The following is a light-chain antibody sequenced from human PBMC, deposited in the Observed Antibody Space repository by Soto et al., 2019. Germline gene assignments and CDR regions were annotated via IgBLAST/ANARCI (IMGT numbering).Light chain of an antibody. V-gene: IGKV3-20*01. CDR3: QQYGRSPLT. CDR1: QSVISTY. J-gene: IGKJ4*01. CDR2: GAS. Sequence: EIVLTQSPGTLSLSPGERATLSCRASQSVISTYLAWYQQKPGQAPRLLIYGASNSATGITDRFTGSGSGTDFTLNISRLEPEDFAVYYCQQYGRSPLTFGGGTKVEIK.